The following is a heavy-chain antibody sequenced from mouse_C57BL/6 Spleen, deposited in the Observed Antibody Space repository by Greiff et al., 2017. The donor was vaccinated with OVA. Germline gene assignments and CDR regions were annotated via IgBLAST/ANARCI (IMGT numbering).Heavy chain of an antibody. CDR3: ARSTRGAMDY. CDR1: GYAFSSYW. V-gene: IGHV1-80*01. Sequence: QVQLKESGAELVKPGASVKISCKASGYAFSSYWMNWVKQRPGKGLEWIGQIYPGDGDTNDNGKFKGKATLTADKSSSTAYMQLSSLTSEDSAVYFCARSTRGAMDYWGQGTSVTVSS. CDR2: IYPGDGDT. D-gene: IGHD2-1*01. J-gene: IGHJ4*01.